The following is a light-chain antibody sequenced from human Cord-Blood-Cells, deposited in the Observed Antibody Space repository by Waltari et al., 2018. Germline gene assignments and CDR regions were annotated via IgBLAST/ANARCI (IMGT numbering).Light chain of an antibody. CDR3: AAWDDSLSGPV. V-gene: IGLV1-47*01. J-gene: IGLJ3*02. CDR1: SSTYGSNS. Sequence: QSVLTQPPSASGTPGHTVTNPCSAGSSTYGSNSVSWCQQLPGTAPKLRIYRNNQRPSGVPDRFSGSKSGTSASLAISGLRSEDEADYYCAAWDDSLSGPVFGGGTKLTVL. CDR2: RNN.